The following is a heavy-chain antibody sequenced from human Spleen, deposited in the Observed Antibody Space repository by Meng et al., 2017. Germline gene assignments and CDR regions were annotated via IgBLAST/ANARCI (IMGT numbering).Heavy chain of an antibody. CDR2: IPHRGSS. J-gene: IGHJ1*01. CDR1: DGPFSGYY. CDR3: LRGSGGSV. D-gene: IGHD3-10*01. Sequence: QVQLQQWGAGLLKPSETLSLICAFYDGPFSGYYWSWIRQSPGKGLEWIGEIPHRGSSAYNPSLKSRVSMSIDKSKNQFSLKLTSVTAADTAVYHCLRGSGGSVWGQGTLVTVSS. V-gene: IGHV4-34*01.